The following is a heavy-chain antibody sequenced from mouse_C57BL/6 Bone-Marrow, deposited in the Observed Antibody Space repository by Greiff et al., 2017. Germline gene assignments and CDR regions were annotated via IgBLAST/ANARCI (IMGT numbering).Heavy chain of an antibody. CDR1: GYTFTSYG. V-gene: IGHV1-81*01. D-gene: IGHD1-1*01. CDR2: IYPRSGNT. Sequence: VQLQQSGAELARPGASVKLSCKASGYTFTSYGISWVKQRPGQGLEWIGVIYPRSGNTYYNEKFKGKATLTADKSSSTAYMELRSLTSEDSAVYFCAKEEGVITAVVATGYFDGWGQGTTLTVSS. J-gene: IGHJ2*01. CDR3: AKEEGVITAVVATGYFDG.